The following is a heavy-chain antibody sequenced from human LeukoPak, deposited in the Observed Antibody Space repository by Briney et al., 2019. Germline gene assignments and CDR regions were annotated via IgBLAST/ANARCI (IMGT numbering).Heavy chain of an antibody. Sequence: SSETLSLTCTVSGGSISSGGYYWSWIRQHPGKGLEWIGYIYYSGSTYYNPSLKSRVTISVDTSKNQFSLKLSSVTAADTAVYYCARVGYGWGSWGENCFAPWGQGTLVTASS. J-gene: IGHJ5*02. D-gene: IGHD3-10*01. CDR1: GGSISSGGYY. V-gene: IGHV4-31*03. CDR2: IYYSGST. CDR3: ARVGYGWGSWGENCFAP.